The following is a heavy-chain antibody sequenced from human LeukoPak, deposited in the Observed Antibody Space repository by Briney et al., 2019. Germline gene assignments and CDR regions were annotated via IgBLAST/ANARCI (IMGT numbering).Heavy chain of an antibody. CDR2: IIRIFSTT. V-gene: IGHV1-69*13. CDR1: GGTFSSYA. D-gene: IGHD3-10*01. J-gene: IGHJ4*02. CDR3: ARGSYGYYYGSGSYPCDY. Sequence: ASVKVSCKASGGTFSSYAIHWVRQAPGQGLEWMGGIIRIFSTTNYAQKFQGRVTISADESTSTAYMELSSLRSEDTAVYYCARGSYGYYYGSGSYPCDYWGQGTLVTVSS.